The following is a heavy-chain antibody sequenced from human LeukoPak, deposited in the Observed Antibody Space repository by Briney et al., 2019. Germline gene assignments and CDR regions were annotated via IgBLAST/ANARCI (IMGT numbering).Heavy chain of an antibody. CDR2: ISYDGSHK. J-gene: IGHJ3*02. D-gene: IGHD6-13*01. Sequence: GGSLRLSCPASGFTFNYYGVHWVRQAPGKGLEWVAVISYDGSHKYYTDSVKGRFTISRDNSKNTMYLQMNSLRAEDTAVYYCAKDRQQLVIHNAFDIWGQGTMVTVSS. V-gene: IGHV3-30*18. CDR1: GFTFNYYG. CDR3: AKDRQQLVIHNAFDI.